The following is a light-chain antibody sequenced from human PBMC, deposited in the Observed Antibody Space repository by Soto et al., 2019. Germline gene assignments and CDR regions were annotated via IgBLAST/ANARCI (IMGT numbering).Light chain of an antibody. J-gene: IGKJ2*01. CDR3: QQSYSVPPT. Sequence: DIQLTQSPASLSASIGDRVTITCRASRSVVYFLNWYQHKPGKAPELLIYAASTLETGVPSRFSGTYSGTDFTLTISNLQPEDFGTYFCQQSYSVPPTFGQGTK. CDR2: AAS. V-gene: IGKV1-39*01. CDR1: RSVVYF.